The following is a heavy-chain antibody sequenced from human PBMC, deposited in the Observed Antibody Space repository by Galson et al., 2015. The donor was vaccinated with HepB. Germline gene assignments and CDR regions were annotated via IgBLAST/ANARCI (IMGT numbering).Heavy chain of an antibody. Sequence: SLRLSCAASGFTFGSYAMSWVRQAPGKGLEWVSALSGCGDSTYYADSVKGRFTVSRDNSKNTLYLRMNSLRDEDTAVYYCAKGRGSARLGGLDYWGQGTLVTVSS. J-gene: IGHJ4*02. CDR3: AKGRGSARLGGLDY. CDR1: GFTFGSYA. D-gene: IGHD3-10*01. V-gene: IGHV3-23*01. CDR2: LSGCGDST.